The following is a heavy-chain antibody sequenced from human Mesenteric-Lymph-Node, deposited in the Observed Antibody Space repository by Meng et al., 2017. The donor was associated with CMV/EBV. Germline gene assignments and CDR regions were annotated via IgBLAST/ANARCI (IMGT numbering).Heavy chain of an antibody. CDR2: INHSGST. V-gene: IGHV4-34*01. Sequence: SSGDYRTGVRRTPGEGLEWIGEINHSGSTNYNPSLQSRVTISVDTSKKQFSLKLSSVTAADTAVYYCARGPKYCSSNSCVSYYFDYWGQGTLVTVSS. J-gene: IGHJ4*02. CDR3: ARGPKYCSSNSCVSYYFDY. CDR1: SSGDY. D-gene: IGHD2-2*01.